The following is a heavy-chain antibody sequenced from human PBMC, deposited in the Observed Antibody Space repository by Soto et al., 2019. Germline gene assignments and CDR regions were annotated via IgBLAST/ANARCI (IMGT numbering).Heavy chain of an antibody. J-gene: IGHJ5*02. V-gene: IGHV1-69*01. Sequence: QVQLVQSGAEVKKPGSSVKVSCKASGGTFSSYAISWVRQAPGQGLEWMGGIIPIFGTANYAQKVQGRVTITADESTSTAYMELGSLRSEDTAVHYCARDQLAAAGSGWFDPWGQGTPVTVSS. CDR3: ARDQLAAAGSGWFDP. D-gene: IGHD6-13*01. CDR1: GGTFSSYA. CDR2: IIPIFGTA.